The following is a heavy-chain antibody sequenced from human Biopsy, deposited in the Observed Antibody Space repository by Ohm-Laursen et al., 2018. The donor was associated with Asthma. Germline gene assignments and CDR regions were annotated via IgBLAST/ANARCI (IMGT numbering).Heavy chain of an antibody. CDR2: VYYSGTS. V-gene: IGHV4-39*01. CDR1: GDSISTTNY. Sequence: SETLSLTCNVSGDSISTTNYWSWIRQPPGKRLEWIGSVYYSGTSYYNPSLKGRLTISVDTSKNQFSLNLGSVTAADTAVYYCARHWSGNGWQDMYNYFDPWGRGTLVTVSS. CDR3: ARHWSGNGWQDMYNYFDP. D-gene: IGHD6-19*01. J-gene: IGHJ5*02.